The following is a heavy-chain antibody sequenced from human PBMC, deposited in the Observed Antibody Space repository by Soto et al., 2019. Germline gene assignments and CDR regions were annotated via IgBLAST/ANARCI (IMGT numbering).Heavy chain of an antibody. CDR3: ARIPYYYYYYGMDV. J-gene: IGHJ6*02. Sequence: SGPTLVNPTQTLTLTCTFSGVSLSTSGMSVSWIRQPAGKALEWLALIDWDDDKYYSTSLKTRLTISKDTSKNQVVLTMTNMDPVDTATYYCARIPYYYYYYGMDVWGQGTTVTVSS. CDR2: IDWDDDK. CDR1: GVSLSTSGMS. V-gene: IGHV2-70*01.